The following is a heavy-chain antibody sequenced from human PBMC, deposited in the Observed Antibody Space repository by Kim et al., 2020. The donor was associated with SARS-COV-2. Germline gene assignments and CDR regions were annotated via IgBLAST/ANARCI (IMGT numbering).Heavy chain of an antibody. J-gene: IGHJ4*02. D-gene: IGHD1-26*01. CDR3: ARASIVSSGSPLNQDDFGYDY. V-gene: IGHV4-59*13. CDR1: GGSISSYY. Sequence: SETLSLTCTVSGGSISSYYWSWIRQPPGKGLEWIGYIYYSGSTYYNPSLKSRVTISVDTSKNQFSLKLSSVTAADTAVYYCARASIVSSGSPLNQDDFGYDYWGQGTLVTVSS. CDR2: IYYSGST.